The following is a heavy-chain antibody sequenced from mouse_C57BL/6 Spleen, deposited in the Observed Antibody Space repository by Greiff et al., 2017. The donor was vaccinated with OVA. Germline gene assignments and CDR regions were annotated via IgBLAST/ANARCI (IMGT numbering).Heavy chain of an antibody. CDR3: ARGYYGSSHWYFGV. Sequence: QVQLQQPGAELVKPGASVKLSCKASGYTFTSYWMHWVKQRPGQGLEWIGMIHPNSGSTNYNEKFKSKATLTVDKSSSTSYMQLSSLTSEDSAVYYCARGYYGSSHWYFGVWGTGTTVTVST. CDR2: IHPNSGST. CDR1: GYTFTSYW. D-gene: IGHD1-1*01. J-gene: IGHJ1*03. V-gene: IGHV1-64*01.